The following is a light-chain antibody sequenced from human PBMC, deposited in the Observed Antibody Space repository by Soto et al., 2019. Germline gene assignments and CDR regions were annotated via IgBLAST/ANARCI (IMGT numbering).Light chain of an antibody. V-gene: IGLV4-69*01. CDR2: LYSDGSH. CDR3: QTWGTGLYVV. CDR1: SGHSNYA. J-gene: IGLJ2*01. Sequence: QSVLTLSPSASASLGASVKLTCTLSSGHSNYAIAWHQQQPEKGPRYLMKLYSDGSHSKGDGIPDRFSGSSSGAERYLTISSLQSEDEADYYCQTWGTGLYVVFGGGTKLTVL.